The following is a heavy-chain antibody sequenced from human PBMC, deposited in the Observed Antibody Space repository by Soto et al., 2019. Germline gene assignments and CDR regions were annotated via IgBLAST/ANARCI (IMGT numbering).Heavy chain of an antibody. CDR1: GDSITKSVYY. V-gene: IGHV4-39*01. CDR3: ARVPYYGRGGDGPYYFDY. D-gene: IGHD2-15*01. J-gene: IGHJ4*02. Sequence: LQLQESGPGLVKPSDTLSLTCTVSGDSITKSVYYWAWVRQTPGTGLEWIASIYYAGNAYYNPPLQSRVTISVDASKNQFSLELQSVTAADSAVYYCARVPYYGRGGDGPYYFDYWGQGTLVTVSS. CDR2: IYYAGNA.